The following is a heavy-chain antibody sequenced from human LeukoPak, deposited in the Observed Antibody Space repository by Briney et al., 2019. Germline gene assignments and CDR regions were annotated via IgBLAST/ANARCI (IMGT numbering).Heavy chain of an antibody. J-gene: IGHJ4*02. CDR2: IYYSGST. CDR1: GGSISSSGYN. D-gene: IGHD3-3*01. Sequence: SETLSLTCTVSGGSISSSGYNWGWIPQPPGKGREGIGMIYYSGSTYYNPSLKSRVTISVGTSKNQFSLKLSSVTAADTDVYYCARLVTNSDFWSGPQVLYYFDYWGQGTLVTVSS. CDR3: ARLVTNSDFWSGPQVLYYFDY. V-gene: IGHV4-39*01.